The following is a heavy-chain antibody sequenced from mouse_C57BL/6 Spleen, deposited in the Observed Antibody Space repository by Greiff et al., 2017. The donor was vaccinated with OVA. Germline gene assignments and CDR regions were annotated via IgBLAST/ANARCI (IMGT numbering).Heavy chain of an antibody. CDR1: GYAFSSSW. D-gene: IGHD2-4*01. CDR2: IYPGDGDT. Sequence: QVQLLQSGPELVKPGASVKISCKASGYAFSSSWMNWVKQRPGKGLEWIGRIYPGDGDTNYNGKFKGKATLTADKSSSTAYMQLSSLTSEDSAVYFCARGDYDYDEAYWGQGTLVTVSA. CDR3: ARGDYDYDEAY. J-gene: IGHJ3*01. V-gene: IGHV1-82*01.